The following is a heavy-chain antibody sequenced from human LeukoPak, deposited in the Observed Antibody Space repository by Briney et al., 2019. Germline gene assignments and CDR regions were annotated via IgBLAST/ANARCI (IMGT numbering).Heavy chain of an antibody. J-gene: IGHJ4*02. CDR2: SEYSGTTS. D-gene: IGHD5/OR15-5a*01. V-gene: IGHV3-48*02. CDR1: TFTFSSYS. CDR3: ARILGSTRDY. Sequence: GGSLRLSCATSTFTFSSYSMNWVRQAPGKGLEWVSYSEYSGTTSYYADSVKGRFTVSRDNAKNSLYLQMSSLRDEDTAVYYCARILGSTRDYWGQGTLVTVSA.